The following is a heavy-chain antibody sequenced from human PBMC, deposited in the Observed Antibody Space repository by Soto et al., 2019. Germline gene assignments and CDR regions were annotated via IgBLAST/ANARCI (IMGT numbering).Heavy chain of an antibody. CDR3: ANKFNYYDTNGYYYWYYFDH. D-gene: IGHD3-22*01. Sequence: GGSLRLSCAASGFTFSSYGMHWVRQAPGKGLEWVAVISYDGSNKYYADSVKGRFTISRDNSKNTLYLQMNSLRAEDTAVYYCANKFNYYDTNGYYYWYYFDHWGQGTLVTVSS. V-gene: IGHV3-30*18. CDR1: GFTFSSYG. J-gene: IGHJ4*02. CDR2: ISYDGSNK.